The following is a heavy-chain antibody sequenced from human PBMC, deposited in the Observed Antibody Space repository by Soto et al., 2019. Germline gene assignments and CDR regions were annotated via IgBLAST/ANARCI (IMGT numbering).Heavy chain of an antibody. J-gene: IGHJ4*02. V-gene: IGHV4-34*01. D-gene: IGHD4-17*01. CDR1: GGSFSGYY. CDR2: INHSGST. CDR3: ALTTVTYGTFDY. Sequence: SETLSLTCAVYGGSFSGYYWSWIRQPPGKGLEWIGEINHSGSTNYNPFLKSRVTISVDTSKNQFSLKLSSVTAADTAVYYCALTTVTYGTFDYWGQGTLVTVSS.